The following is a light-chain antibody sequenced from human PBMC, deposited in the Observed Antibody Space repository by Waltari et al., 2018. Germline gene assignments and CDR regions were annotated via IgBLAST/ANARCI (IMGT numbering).Light chain of an antibody. Sequence: QSVLTQPPSVSGAAGQRVTISCTGSSSNIGAGYDGHGYQQLPGTAPKLLIYGNSNRPSGVPELFSGSKSGTSASLAIPGLQAEDEADYYCQSYDSSLSGPWVFGGGTKLTVL. CDR2: GNS. V-gene: IGLV1-40*01. J-gene: IGLJ3*02. CDR1: SSNIGAGYD. CDR3: QSYDSSLSGPWV.